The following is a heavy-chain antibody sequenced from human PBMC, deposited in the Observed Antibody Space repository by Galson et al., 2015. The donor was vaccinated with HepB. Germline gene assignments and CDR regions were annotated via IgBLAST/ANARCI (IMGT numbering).Heavy chain of an antibody. CDR1: GGSFSGYY. CDR3: ARAWYSSSWYDY. V-gene: IGHV4-34*01. CDR2: INHSGST. J-gene: IGHJ4*02. D-gene: IGHD6-13*01. Sequence: ETLSLTCAVYGGSFSGYYWSWIRQPPGKGLEWIGEINHSGSTNYNPSLKSRVTISVDTSKNQFSLKLSPVTAADTAVYYCARAWYSSSWYDYWGQGTLVTVSS.